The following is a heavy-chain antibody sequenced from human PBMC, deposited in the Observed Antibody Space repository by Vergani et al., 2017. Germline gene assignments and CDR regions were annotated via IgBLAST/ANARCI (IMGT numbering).Heavy chain of an antibody. Sequence: EVQLVESGGGLVKPGGSLRLSCAASGFTFSSYSMNWVRQAPGKGLEWVSSISSSSSYIYYADSVKGRFTISRDNAKNSLYLQMNSLRAEDTAVYYCARDLFYYDSSSYYSDFFDYWGQGTLVTVSS. D-gene: IGHD3-22*01. CDR2: ISSSSSYI. CDR1: GFTFSSYS. J-gene: IGHJ4*02. CDR3: ARDLFYYDSSSYYSDFFDY. V-gene: IGHV3-21*01.